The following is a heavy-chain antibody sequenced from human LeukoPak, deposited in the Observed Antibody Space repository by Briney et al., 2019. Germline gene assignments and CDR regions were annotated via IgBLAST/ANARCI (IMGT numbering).Heavy chain of an antibody. V-gene: IGHV4-30-2*01. CDR3: ARADEIASGYHGAFDI. CDR2: IYHSGST. CDR1: GGSISSGGYY. Sequence: SQTLSLTCTVSGGSISSGGYYWSWIRQPPGKGLEWIGYIYHSGSTYYNPSLKSRVTISVDRSKNQFSLKLSSVTAADTAVYYCARADEIASGYHGAFDIWGQGTMVTVSP. D-gene: IGHD3-3*02. J-gene: IGHJ3*02.